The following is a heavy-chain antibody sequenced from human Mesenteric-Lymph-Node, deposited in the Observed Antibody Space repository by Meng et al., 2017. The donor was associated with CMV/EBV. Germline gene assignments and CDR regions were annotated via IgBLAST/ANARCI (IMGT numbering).Heavy chain of an antibody. J-gene: IGHJ6*02. CDR1: GFTFSGYF. CDR2: IGRSRTKI. CDR3: VRGEYQLESDGMDV. D-gene: IGHD2-2*01. V-gene: IGHV3-21*01. Sequence: GGSLRLSCAASGFTFSGYFMTWVRQAPGKGLEWVSSIGRSRTKIDYADSVKGRFTISRDNAKNSVNLQMNSLRAEDTAVYYCVRGEYQLESDGMDVWGQGTTVTVSS.